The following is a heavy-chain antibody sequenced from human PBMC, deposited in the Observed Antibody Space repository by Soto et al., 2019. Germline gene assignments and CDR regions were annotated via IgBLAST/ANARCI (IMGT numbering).Heavy chain of an antibody. CDR2: IYYSGST. CDR3: ARDGITIFGVVTHNPYYYYGMDA. J-gene: IGHJ6*02. CDR1: GGSVSSGSYY. D-gene: IGHD3-3*01. V-gene: IGHV4-61*01. Sequence: SETLSLTCTVSGGSVSSGSYYWSWIRQPPGKGLEWIGYIYYSGSTNYNPSLKSRVTISVDTSKNQFSLKLSSVTAADTAVYYCARDGITIFGVVTHNPYYYYGMDAWGQGTTVTVSS.